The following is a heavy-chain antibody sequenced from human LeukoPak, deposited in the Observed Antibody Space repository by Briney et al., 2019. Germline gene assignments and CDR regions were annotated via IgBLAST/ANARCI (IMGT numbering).Heavy chain of an antibody. D-gene: IGHD3-22*01. CDR1: GGSISSYY. Sequence: PSETLSLTCTVSGGSISSYYWSWIRQPPGKGLEWLGYISYSGSTSYNPSLKSRVTITLDTSKNQFSLKLSSVTAADTAVYYCAREGYDSNIYYKADYWGQGTLVTVSS. CDR3: AREGYDSNIYYKADY. CDR2: ISYSGST. J-gene: IGHJ4*02. V-gene: IGHV4-59*01.